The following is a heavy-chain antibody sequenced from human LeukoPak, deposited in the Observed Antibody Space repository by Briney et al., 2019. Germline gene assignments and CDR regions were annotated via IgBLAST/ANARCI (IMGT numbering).Heavy chain of an antibody. D-gene: IGHD2-21*02. Sequence: SVKASCKASGGTFSSYAISWVRQAPGQGLEWMGRIIPILGIANYAQKFQGRVTITADKSTSTAYMELSSLRSEDTAVYYCARGTAYCGGDCYDYYGMDVWGQGTTVNVSS. CDR2: IIPILGIA. J-gene: IGHJ6*02. CDR1: GGTFSSYA. V-gene: IGHV1-69*04. CDR3: ARGTAYCGGDCYDYYGMDV.